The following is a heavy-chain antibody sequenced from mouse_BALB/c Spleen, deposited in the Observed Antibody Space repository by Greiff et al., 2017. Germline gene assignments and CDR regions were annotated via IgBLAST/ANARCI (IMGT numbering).Heavy chain of an antibody. CDR1: GFTFSSYG. V-gene: IGHV5-6*01. CDR3: ARQTTARYAMDY. CDR2: ISSGGSYT. J-gene: IGHJ4*01. Sequence: EVHLVESGGDLVKPGGSLKLSCAASGFTFSSYGMSWVRQTPDKRLEWVATISSGGSYTYYPDSVKGRFTISRDNAKNTLYLQMSSLKSEDTAMYYCARQTTARYAMDYWGQGTSVTVSS. D-gene: IGHD1-2*01.